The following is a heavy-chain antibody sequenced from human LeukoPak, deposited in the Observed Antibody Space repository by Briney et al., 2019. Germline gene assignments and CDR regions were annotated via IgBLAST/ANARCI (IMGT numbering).Heavy chain of an antibody. CDR1: GYTFIAYY. CDR2: INPNSGAT. V-gene: IGHV1-2*02. CDR3: ARDPPDIQDIVVVPAARDY. Sequence: ASVKVSCKASGYTFIAYYMFWVRQAPGQGLEWMGWINPNSGATGHAQKFQGRVTMTRDTSISTSYMEVTGLRSDDTAVYYCARDPPDIQDIVVVPAARDYWGQGTLVTVSS. D-gene: IGHD2-2*01. J-gene: IGHJ4*02.